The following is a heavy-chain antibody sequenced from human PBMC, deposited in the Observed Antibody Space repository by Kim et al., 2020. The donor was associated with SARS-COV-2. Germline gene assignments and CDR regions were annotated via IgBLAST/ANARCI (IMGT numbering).Heavy chain of an antibody. V-gene: IGHV4-34*01. CDR3: ARGGLYYYYGMDV. Sequence: YSPSLKRRVTISVDTSKNQFSLKLSSVTAADTAVYYCARGGLYYYYGMDVWGQGTTVTVSS. J-gene: IGHJ6*02.